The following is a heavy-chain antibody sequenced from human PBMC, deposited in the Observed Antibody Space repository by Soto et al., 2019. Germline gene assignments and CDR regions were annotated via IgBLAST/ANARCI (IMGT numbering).Heavy chain of an antibody. J-gene: IGHJ1*01. V-gene: IGHV3-48*01. D-gene: IGHD3-22*01. CDR3: ARDRDSSGYSDFQH. CDR2: ISSSRSTI. Sequence: GGSLRLSCAASGFTFSSYSMNWVRQAPGKGLEWVSYISSSRSTIYYADSVKGRFTISRDNAKNSLYLQMNSLRAEDTAVYFCARDRDSSGYSDFQHWGQGTLVTVSS. CDR1: GFTFSSYS.